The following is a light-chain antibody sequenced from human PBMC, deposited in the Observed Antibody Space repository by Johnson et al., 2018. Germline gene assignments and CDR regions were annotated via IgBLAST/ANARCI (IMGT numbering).Light chain of an antibody. J-gene: IGLJ1*01. CDR3: GTWDSSLSAGNV. CDR1: SSNIGNNY. V-gene: IGLV1-51*02. CDR2: ENN. Sequence: SVLTQPPSVSAAPGQKVTISCSGRSSNIGNNYVSWYQQLPGTAPKLLIYENNKRPSGIPDRFSGSKSGTSATLGIPGLNTGDEAGYYCGTWDSSLSAGNVFGTGTKVTVL.